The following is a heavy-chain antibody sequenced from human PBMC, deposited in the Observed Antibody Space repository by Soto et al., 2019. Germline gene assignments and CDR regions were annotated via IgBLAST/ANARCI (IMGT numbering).Heavy chain of an antibody. CDR2: IIPIFGTA. CDR1: GGTFSSYA. V-gene: IGHV1-69*13. J-gene: IGHJ5*02. Sequence: SVKVSCKASGGTFSSYAISWVRQAPGQGLEWMGGIIPIFGTANYAQKFQGRVTITANESTSTAYMELSSLRSEDTAVYYCARDLLTYYYDSSGHNWFDPWGQGTLVTVSS. D-gene: IGHD3-22*01. CDR3: ARDLLTYYYDSSGHNWFDP.